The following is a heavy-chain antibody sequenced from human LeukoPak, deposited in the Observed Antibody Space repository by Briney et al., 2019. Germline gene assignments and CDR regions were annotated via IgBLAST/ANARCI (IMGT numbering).Heavy chain of an antibody. Sequence: SSETLSLTCAVYGGSFSGYYWSWIRQPPGKGLEWIGEINHSGSTNYNPPLRSRVTISVDTSKNQFSLKLSSVTAADTAVYYCARGPAVYDSSGYYPDYWGQGTLVTVSS. CDR2: INHSGST. D-gene: IGHD3-22*01. CDR3: ARGPAVYDSSGYYPDY. CDR1: GGSFSGYY. J-gene: IGHJ4*02. V-gene: IGHV4-34*01.